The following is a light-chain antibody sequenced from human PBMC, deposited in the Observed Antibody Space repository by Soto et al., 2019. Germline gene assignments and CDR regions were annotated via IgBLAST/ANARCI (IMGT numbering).Light chain of an antibody. CDR2: WAS. J-gene: IGKJ4*01. V-gene: IGKV4-1*01. CDR3: QQYYTTPLT. CDR1: QSVLSSSNNKNC. Sequence: DIVMTQSPDFLGVSLGERATINCKSSQSVLSSSNNKNCLAWYKQKPGQPPKLLISWASTRESGVPDRFSGSGSGTDFTLTISSLQAEDVAVYYCQQYYTTPLTFGGGTKVDIK.